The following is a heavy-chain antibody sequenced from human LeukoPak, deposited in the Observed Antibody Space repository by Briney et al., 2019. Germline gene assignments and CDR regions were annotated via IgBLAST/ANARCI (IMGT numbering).Heavy chain of an antibody. CDR3: VRGRGDYGGNTGFDY. J-gene: IGHJ4*02. D-gene: IGHD4-23*01. CDR1: GGIFSSYA. CDR2: IIPIFGTA. Sequence: SVKVSCKASGGIFSSYAISWVRQAPGQGLEWMGGIIPIFGTADYAQKFQGRVTITTDESTSTAYMELSSLRSEDTAVYYCVRGRGDYGGNTGFDYWGQGTLVTVSS. V-gene: IGHV1-69*05.